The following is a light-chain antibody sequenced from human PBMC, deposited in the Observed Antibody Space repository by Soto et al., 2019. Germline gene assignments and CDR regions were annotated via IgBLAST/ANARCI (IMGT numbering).Light chain of an antibody. V-gene: IGKV1-5*03. CDR1: QDISDY. Sequence: DIQLTQSPSSLSAAVGDRVTITCQASQDISDYLNWYQQRPGKAPKLLIYKASNLESGVPSRFSGSGSGTEFTLIISSLQPDDFATYYCQQYNSYSWTFGQGTKVDIK. CDR2: KAS. CDR3: QQYNSYSWT. J-gene: IGKJ1*01.